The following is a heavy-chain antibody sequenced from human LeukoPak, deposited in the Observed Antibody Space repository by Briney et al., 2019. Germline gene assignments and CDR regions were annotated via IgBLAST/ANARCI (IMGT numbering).Heavy chain of an antibody. CDR3: AKEHSYCGPGCYSLLDV. CDR2: ISGNGNTK. V-gene: IGHV3-23*01. Sequence: PSGGSLRLSCAASGFTFSSSSMSWVRQAPGKGLEWVSIISGNGNTKYYADTVKGRFTISRDNSKNTLYLQMNSLRGEDTATYYCAKEHSYCGPGCYSLLDVCGKGTTVTVSS. CDR1: GFTFSSSS. D-gene: IGHD2-21*02. J-gene: IGHJ6*04.